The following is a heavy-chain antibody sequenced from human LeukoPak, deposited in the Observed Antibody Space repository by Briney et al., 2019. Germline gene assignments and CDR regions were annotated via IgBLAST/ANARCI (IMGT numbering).Heavy chain of an antibody. CDR3: ARDHRTARPLYYYGMDV. D-gene: IGHD6-6*01. CDR2: IYSGGST. J-gene: IGHJ6*02. V-gene: IGHV3-66*01. CDR1: GFTVSCNY. Sequence: GGSLRLSCAASGFTVSCNYMSWVRQAPGKGLEWVSVIYSGGSTYCADSVKGRFTISRDNSKNTLYLQMNSLRAEDTAVYYCARDHRTARPLYYYGMDVWGQGTTVTVSS.